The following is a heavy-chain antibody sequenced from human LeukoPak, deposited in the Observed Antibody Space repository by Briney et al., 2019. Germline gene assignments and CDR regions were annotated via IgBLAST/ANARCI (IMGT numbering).Heavy chain of an antibody. Sequence: PGRSLRLSCTASGFTFSSYGMHWVRQAPGKGLEWVAVISYDGSNKYYADSVKGRFTISRDNSKNTLYLQMNSLRPEDTAVYYCARGEGGYCSSTSCYLHFDYWGQGTLVTVSS. CDR3: ARGEGGYCSSTSCYLHFDY. J-gene: IGHJ4*02. CDR2: ISYDGSNK. V-gene: IGHV3-30*03. CDR1: GFTFSSYG. D-gene: IGHD2-2*01.